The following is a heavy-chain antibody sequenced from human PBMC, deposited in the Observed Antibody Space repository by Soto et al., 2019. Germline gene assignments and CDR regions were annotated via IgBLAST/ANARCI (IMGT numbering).Heavy chain of an antibody. CDR2: MYYSGST. CDR3: ARGPPRPAYYYDSSGSYYTFDY. Sequence: PSETLSLTCAVSGGSISSGGYSWSWIRQPPGKGLEWIGYMYYSGSTNYNPSLKSRVTISVDTSKNQFSLKLSSVTAADTAVYYCARGPPRPAYYYDSSGSYYTFDYWGQGTLVTVSS. J-gene: IGHJ4*02. D-gene: IGHD3-22*01. V-gene: IGHV4-30-2*01. CDR1: GGSISSGGYS.